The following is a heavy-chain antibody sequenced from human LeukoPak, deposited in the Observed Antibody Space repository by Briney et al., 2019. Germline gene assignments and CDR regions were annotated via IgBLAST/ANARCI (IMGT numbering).Heavy chain of an antibody. CDR3: ARGRFLRGSGSYWHS. CDR1: GGSISSGGYY. D-gene: IGHD3-10*01. V-gene: IGHV4-61*08. J-gene: IGHJ4*02. CDR2: IYYSGST. Sequence: SQTLSLTCTVSGGSISSGGYYWSWIRQPPGKGLEWIGYIYYSGSTNYNPSLKSRVTISVDTSKNQFSLKLSSVTAADAAVYYCARGRFLRGSGSYWHSWGQGTLVTVSS.